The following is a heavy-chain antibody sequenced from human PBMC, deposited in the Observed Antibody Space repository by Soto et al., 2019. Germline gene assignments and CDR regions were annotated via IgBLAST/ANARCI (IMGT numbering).Heavy chain of an antibody. V-gene: IGHV1-2*02. CDR3: ARVPRRRQLWPYQPTFGY. Sequence: ASVKVSCKASGYTFTGYYMHWVRQAPGQGLEWMGWINPNSGGTNYAQKFQGRVTMTRDTSISTAYMELSRLRSDDTAVYYCARVPRRRQLWPYQPTFGYWGRGTLVTVSS. D-gene: IGHD5-18*01. J-gene: IGHJ4*02. CDR2: INPNSGGT. CDR1: GYTFTGYY.